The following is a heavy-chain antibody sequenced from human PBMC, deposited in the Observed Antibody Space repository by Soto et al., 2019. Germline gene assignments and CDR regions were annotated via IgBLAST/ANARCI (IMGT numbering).Heavy chain of an antibody. CDR1: GYTFTTYG. D-gene: IGHD2-15*01. V-gene: IGHV1-18*04. Sequence: QVHLVQSGAEVKKPGASVKVSCKASGYTFTTYGISWVRQAPGQGLEWMGWISTYNGNTNYEQKLQGRVTLTTDTLTSTAYMELRSLRSDDTAVHYCARRGAYSNGGTCYHFDYWGQGTLVTVSS. J-gene: IGHJ4*02. CDR2: ISTYNGNT. CDR3: ARRGAYSNGGTCYHFDY.